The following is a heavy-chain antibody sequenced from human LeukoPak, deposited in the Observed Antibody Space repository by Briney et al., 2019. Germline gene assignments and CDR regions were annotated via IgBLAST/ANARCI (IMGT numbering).Heavy chain of an antibody. CDR2: IYYSGST. Sequence: SETLSLPCTVSGGSISSGGYYWSWIRQHPGKGLEWIGYIYYSGSTYYNPSLKSRVTISVDTSKNQFSLKLSSVTAADTAVYYCARGRPGTSEFDYWGQGTLVTVSS. D-gene: IGHD1-26*01. V-gene: IGHV4-31*03. CDR1: GGSISSGGYY. CDR3: ARGRPGTSEFDY. J-gene: IGHJ4*02.